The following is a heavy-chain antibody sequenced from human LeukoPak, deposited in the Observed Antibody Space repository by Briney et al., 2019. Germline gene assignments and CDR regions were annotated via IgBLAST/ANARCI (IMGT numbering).Heavy chain of an antibody. V-gene: IGHV4-34*01. J-gene: IGHJ6*03. Sequence: SETLSLTCAVYGGSFSGYYWSWIRQPPGKGLEWIGEINHSGSTNYNPSLKSRVNISVDTSKNQFSLKLSSVTAADTAVYYCAREHCSGGSCYSIYYYYYMDVWGKGTTVTVSS. CDR3: AREHCSGGSCYSIYYYYYMDV. CDR2: INHSGST. CDR1: GGSFSGYY. D-gene: IGHD2-15*01.